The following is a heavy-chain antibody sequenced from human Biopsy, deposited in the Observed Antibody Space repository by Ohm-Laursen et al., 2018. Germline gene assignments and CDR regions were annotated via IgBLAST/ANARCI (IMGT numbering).Heavy chain of an antibody. V-gene: IGHV4-31*03. CDR3: ARDYGSGSLFDP. D-gene: IGHD2-15*01. Sequence: SQTLSLTCTVSGDSIRGGGYYWSWIRQHPGKGLEWIGYIHYMGSTNYNPSLKSRVTISVDTSKNQFSLRLTSVTAADTAVYYCARDYGSGSLFDPWGQGTLVTVSS. CDR2: IHYMGST. J-gene: IGHJ5*02. CDR1: GDSIRGGGYY.